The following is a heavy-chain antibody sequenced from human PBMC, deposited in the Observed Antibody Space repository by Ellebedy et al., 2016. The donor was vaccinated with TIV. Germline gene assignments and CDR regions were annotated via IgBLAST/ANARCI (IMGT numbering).Heavy chain of an antibody. Sequence: AASVKVSCKASGYTFTSYDINWVRQATGQGLEWMGWMNPDSGNTAYAQKFQGRVSMTRNTSISTAYLELSNLRSDDTAVYYCARGANTAMPPVPYYYYYGMDVWGQGTTVTVSS. D-gene: IGHD5-18*01. V-gene: IGHV1-8*01. CDR2: MNPDSGNT. CDR3: ARGANTAMPPVPYYYYYGMDV. J-gene: IGHJ6*02. CDR1: GYTFTSYD.